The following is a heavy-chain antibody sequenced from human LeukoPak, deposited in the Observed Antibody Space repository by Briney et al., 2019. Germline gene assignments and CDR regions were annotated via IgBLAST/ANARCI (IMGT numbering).Heavy chain of an antibody. CDR3: ASSLSYYYDSSGYYS. Sequence: PSETLSLTCAVYGGSFSGYYWSWIRQPPGKGLEWIGEINHSGSTNYNPSLKSRVTISVDTSKNQFSLKLSSVTAADTAVYYCASSLSYYYDSSGYYSWGQGTLVTVSS. D-gene: IGHD3-22*01. CDR2: INHSGST. V-gene: IGHV4-34*01. J-gene: IGHJ4*02. CDR1: GGSFSGYY.